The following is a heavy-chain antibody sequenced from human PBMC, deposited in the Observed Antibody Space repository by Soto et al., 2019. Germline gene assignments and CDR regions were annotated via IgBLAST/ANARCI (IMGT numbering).Heavy chain of an antibody. Sequence: LRLSCAASGFSFRNYAMTWVRQAPGKGLEWVSGLSGSGTMRYYADSVRGRFIISRDNAKNTLFLQMDNLRVEDTAVYYCAKEAEENENVPIPGDNWGQGXPVTVSS. CDR1: GFSFRNYA. D-gene: IGHD1-1*01. CDR3: AKEAEENENVPIPGDN. CDR2: LSGSGTMR. J-gene: IGHJ4*02. V-gene: IGHV3-23*01.